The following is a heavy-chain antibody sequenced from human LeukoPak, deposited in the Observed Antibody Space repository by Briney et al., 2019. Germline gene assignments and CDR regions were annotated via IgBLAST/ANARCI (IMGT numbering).Heavy chain of an antibody. D-gene: IGHD3-22*01. CDR1: GGSFSGYY. CDR3: ARVGYITMIVDY. CDR2: INHSGST. Sequence: SETLSLTCAVYGGSFSGYYWSWIRQLPGKGLEWIGEINHSGSTNYNPSLKSRVTISVDTSKNQFSLKLSSVTAADTAVYYCARVGYITMIVDYWGQGTLVTVSS. J-gene: IGHJ4*02. V-gene: IGHV4-34*01.